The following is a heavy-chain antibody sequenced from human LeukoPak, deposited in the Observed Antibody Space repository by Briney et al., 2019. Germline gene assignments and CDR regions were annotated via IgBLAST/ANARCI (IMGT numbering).Heavy chain of an antibody. D-gene: IGHD5-12*01. CDR2: IYHVGGT. J-gene: IGHJ5*02. CDR3: ARDGRSGYEDL. CDR1: GVSIKTNSDY. V-gene: IGHV4-39*07. Sequence: SETLSLTCNVSGVSIKTNSDYWAWLRQPPGKGLEWIGSIYHVGGTYYNPSLKSRVTISIDTSKNQFSLKLTSVTAADTAIYYCARDGRSGYEDLWGPGTLVTVSP.